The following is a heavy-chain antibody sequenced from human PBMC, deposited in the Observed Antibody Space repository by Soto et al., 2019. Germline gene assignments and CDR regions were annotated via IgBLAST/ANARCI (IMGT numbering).Heavy chain of an antibody. V-gene: IGHV5-51*01. J-gene: IGHJ5*02. D-gene: IGHD3-16*01. CDR3: AGQLVWPSREALMGRVGALGP. CDR2: ICSGDSDT. CDR1: GYNVSNFW. Sequence: PGESLKISCEGSGYNVSNFWITWVRQMPGKGLEWMGIICSGDSDTRYSPSFQGQVTISGDKSISTAYLQWSSLKASDTAIYYCAGQLVWPSREALMGRVGALGPWGKG.